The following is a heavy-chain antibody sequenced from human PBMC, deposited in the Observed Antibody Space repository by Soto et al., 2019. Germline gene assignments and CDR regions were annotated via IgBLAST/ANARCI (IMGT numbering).Heavy chain of an antibody. V-gene: IGHV5-51*01. Sequence: GESLKISCKGSGYIFSSYWIGWVRLMPGKGLEWMGIVYPGDSDTRYSPSFQGQVTISADKSISTAFLQWSSLKASDAAMYYCARSWPRLRGFLFDFWGQGTTVTVSS. CDR3: ARSWPRLRGFLFDF. CDR2: VYPGDSDT. D-gene: IGHD3-10*01. J-gene: IGHJ6*02. CDR1: GYIFSSYW.